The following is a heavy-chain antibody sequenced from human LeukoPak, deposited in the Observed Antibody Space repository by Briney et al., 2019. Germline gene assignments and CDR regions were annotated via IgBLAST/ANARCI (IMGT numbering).Heavy chain of an antibody. CDR2: INPNSGGT. CDR3: AREGCSSTSCYTRIENWFDP. Sequence: GESLQISCKGSGYTFTGYYMHWVRQAPGQGLEWMGWINPNSGGTNYAQEFQGRVTMTRDTSISTAYMELSRLRSDDTAVYYCAREGCSSTSCYTRIENWFDPWGQGTLVTVSS. J-gene: IGHJ5*02. CDR1: GYTFTGYY. D-gene: IGHD2-2*02. V-gene: IGHV1-2*02.